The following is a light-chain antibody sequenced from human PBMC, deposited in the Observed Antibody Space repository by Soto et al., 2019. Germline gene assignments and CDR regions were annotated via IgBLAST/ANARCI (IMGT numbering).Light chain of an antibody. CDR1: QSISNN. V-gene: IGKV3-15*01. J-gene: IGKJ1*01. Sequence: EIVMTQSPATLSVSPGERATLSCWASQSISNNLAWYQQRPGQAPRLLIYGASTRATGIPARFSGSGSGTDFTLTISSLQSEDFAVYYCLQYGHWPQLFGQGTKVEFK. CDR3: LQYGHWPQL. CDR2: GAS.